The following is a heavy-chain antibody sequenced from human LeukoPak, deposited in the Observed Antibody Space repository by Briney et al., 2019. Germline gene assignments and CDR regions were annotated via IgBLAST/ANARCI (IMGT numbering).Heavy chain of an antibody. CDR1: GGSFSGYY. V-gene: IGHV4-34*01. CDR2: ITHSGST. D-gene: IGHD5-12*01. CDR3: ARPGYSGYDIDY. Sequence: SETLSLTCAVYGGSFSGYYWSWIRQPPGKGLEWIGEITHSGSTNYNPSLKSRVTISVDTSKNQFSLKLSSVTAADTAVYYCARPGYSGYDIDYWGQGTLVTVSS. J-gene: IGHJ4*02.